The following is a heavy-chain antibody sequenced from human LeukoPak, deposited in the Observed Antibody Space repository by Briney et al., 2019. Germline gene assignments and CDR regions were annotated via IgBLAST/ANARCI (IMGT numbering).Heavy chain of an antibody. CDR3: AAYNWNDGGYFDY. CDR1: GFTFSSYA. D-gene: IGHD1-1*01. J-gene: IGHJ4*02. Sequence: GGSLGLSCAASGFTFSSYAMHWVRQAPGKGLEWVAVISYDGSNKYYADSVKGRFTISRDNSKNTLYLQMNSLRAEDTAVYYCAAYNWNDGGYFDYWGQGTLVTVSS. CDR2: ISYDGSNK. V-gene: IGHV3-30-3*01.